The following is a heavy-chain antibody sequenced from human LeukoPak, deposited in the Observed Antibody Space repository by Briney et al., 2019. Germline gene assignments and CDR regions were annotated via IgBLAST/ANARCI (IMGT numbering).Heavy chain of an antibody. CDR2: LYYSGGS. J-gene: IGHJ6*04. V-gene: IGHV4-39*01. CDR1: GGSVSNNY. D-gene: IGHD3-10*01. CDR3: ARHLLSGNYYYYHMDV. Sequence: PSETLSLTCSVSGGSVSNNYWGWIRQPPEKGLEWIGALYYSGGSTYNPPLKTRVTISVDTSKNQFSLRLTSVTAADTAVYYCARHLLSGNYYYYHMDVWGRGTTVTVSS.